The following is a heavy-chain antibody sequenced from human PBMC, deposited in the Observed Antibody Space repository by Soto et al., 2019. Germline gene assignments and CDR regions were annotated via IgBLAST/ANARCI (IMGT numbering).Heavy chain of an antibody. CDR2: IYWDDDK. CDR1: GFSLSTSGVG. CDR3: AHSPPSGWSGNWFDP. J-gene: IGHJ5*02. V-gene: IGHV2-5*02. Sequence: QITLKESGPTLVKPTQPLTLTCTFSGFSLSTSGVGVGWIRQPPGKALEWLALIYWDDDKRYSPSLKSRLTITKDSSKNQVVLTMTNMDPVDTATYYCAHSPPSGWSGNWFDPWGQGTLVTVSS. D-gene: IGHD6-19*01.